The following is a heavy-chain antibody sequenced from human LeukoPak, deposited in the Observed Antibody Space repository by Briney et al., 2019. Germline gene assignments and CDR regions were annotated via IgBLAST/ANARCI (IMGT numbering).Heavy chain of an antibody. CDR3: ARVKRYFDWTPADY. V-gene: IGHV4-34*01. CDR2: INHSGST. Sequence: PSETLSLTCAVYGGSFSGYYWSWIRQPPGKGLEWIGEINHSGSTNYNPSLKSRVTISVDTSKNQFSLKLSSVTAADTAVYYCARVKRYFDWTPADYWGQGTLVTVSS. J-gene: IGHJ4*02. CDR1: GGSFSGYY. D-gene: IGHD3-9*01.